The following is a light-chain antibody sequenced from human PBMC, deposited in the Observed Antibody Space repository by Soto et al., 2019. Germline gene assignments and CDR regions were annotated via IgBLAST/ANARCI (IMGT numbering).Light chain of an antibody. Sequence: EIVLTQSPGTLSLSPGERATLSCRASQSISNSYLAWYQQKPGQAPRLLIYGASSRATGIPDRFSGSGSVTDFTLTISRLEPEDFAVYYCQQYNSWPLTFGGGTKVEIK. CDR2: GAS. V-gene: IGKV3-20*01. CDR3: QQYNSWPLT. CDR1: QSISNSY. J-gene: IGKJ4*01.